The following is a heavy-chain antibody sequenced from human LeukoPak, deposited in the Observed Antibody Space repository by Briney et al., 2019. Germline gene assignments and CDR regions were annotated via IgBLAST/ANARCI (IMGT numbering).Heavy chain of an antibody. V-gene: IGHV3-53*01. D-gene: IGHD6-19*01. Sequence: PGGSLRLSCAASGFTVNSNYMTWVRQAPGKGLEWVSVIYSGGSTYYADSVKGRFTISRDNSKNTLYLQMNSLRAEDTAVYYCAKNLLKSTPSGWFDPWGQGTLVTVSS. CDR2: IYSGGST. CDR3: AKNLLKSTPSGWFDP. CDR1: GFTVNSNY. J-gene: IGHJ5*02.